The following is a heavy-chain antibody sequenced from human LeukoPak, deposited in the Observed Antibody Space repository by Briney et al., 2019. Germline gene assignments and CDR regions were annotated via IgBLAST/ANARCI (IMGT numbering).Heavy chain of an antibody. CDR1: GFTFSSYG. Sequence: PGGSLRLSCAASGFTFSSYGMHWVRQAPGKGLGWVAVIWYDGSNKYYADSAKGRFTISRDNSKNTLYLQMNSLRAEDTAVYYCARDLRSVRGDYYYYGMDVWGKGTTVTVSS. CDR2: IWYDGSNK. D-gene: IGHD3-10*01. J-gene: IGHJ6*04. CDR3: ARDLRSVRGDYYYYGMDV. V-gene: IGHV3-33*01.